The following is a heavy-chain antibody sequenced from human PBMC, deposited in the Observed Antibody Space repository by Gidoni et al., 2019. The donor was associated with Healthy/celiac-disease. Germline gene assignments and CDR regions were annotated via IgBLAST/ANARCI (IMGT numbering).Heavy chain of an antibody. D-gene: IGHD6-19*01. CDR3: AKVGSAVADFDY. V-gene: IGHV3-23*01. CDR2: ISGGGGST. Sequence: EVQLLESGGGLVQPGGSLRLCCAASGFPFSSHAMSWVRQAPGKGLEWVSAISGGGGSTYYADSVKARFTISRDNSKNTLYLQMNSLRAEDTAVYYCAKVGSAVADFDYWGQGTLVTVSS. J-gene: IGHJ4*02. CDR1: GFPFSSHA.